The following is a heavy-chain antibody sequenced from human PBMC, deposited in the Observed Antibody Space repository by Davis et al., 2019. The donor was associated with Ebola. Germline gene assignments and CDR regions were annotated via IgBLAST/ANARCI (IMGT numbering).Heavy chain of an antibody. CDR3: ARDLHGSGSYTPVY. J-gene: IGHJ4*02. Sequence: GESLKISCAASGFTFSSYAMHWVRQAPGKGLEWVAVISYDGSNKYYADSVKGRFTISRDNSKNTLYLQMNSLRAEDTAVYYCARDLHGSGSYTPVYWGQGTLVTVSS. CDR1: GFTFSSYA. V-gene: IGHV3-30-3*01. CDR2: ISYDGSNK. D-gene: IGHD3-10*01.